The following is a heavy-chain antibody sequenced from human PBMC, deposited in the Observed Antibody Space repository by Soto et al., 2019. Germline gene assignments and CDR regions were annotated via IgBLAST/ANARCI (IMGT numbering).Heavy chain of an antibody. V-gene: IGHV4-34*01. J-gene: IGHJ4*02. D-gene: IGHD3-10*01. Sequence: QVQLQQWGSGLLKPSETLSLTCAVYGGSLSGYYWSWIRQSPGKGLEWIGQINHSGSANYHPSLKSRATXFLXXSXIEVSLELSSVTAADTSVYYCARATSHYASGRYEGGYYYFDYWGQGTLVTVSS. CDR1: GGSLSGYY. CDR2: INHSGSA. CDR3: ARATSHYASGRYEGGYYYFDY.